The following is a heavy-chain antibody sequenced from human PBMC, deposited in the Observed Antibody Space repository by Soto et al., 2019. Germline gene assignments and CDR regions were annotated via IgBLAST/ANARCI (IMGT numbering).Heavy chain of an antibody. Sequence: GESLKISCAASGFTFSSYAMSWVRQAPGKGLEWVSAISGSSGRTYYADSVKGRFTISRDNSKNTLYLQMNSLRAEDTAVYYCAKVWDHIVVVTALDYWGQGTLVTVSS. J-gene: IGHJ4*02. CDR3: AKVWDHIVVVTALDY. CDR1: GFTFSSYA. V-gene: IGHV3-23*01. CDR2: ISGSSGRT. D-gene: IGHD2-21*02.